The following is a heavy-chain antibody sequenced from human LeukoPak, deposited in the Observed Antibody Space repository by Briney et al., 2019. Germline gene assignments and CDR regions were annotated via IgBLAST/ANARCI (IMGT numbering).Heavy chain of an antibody. CDR2: IWFDARDE. V-gene: IGHV3-33*01. CDR1: GFTFSGYG. J-gene: IGHJ5*02. Sequence: SGGSLRLSCVASGFTFSGYGMQWVRQAPGAGLQLVAAIWFDARDEYHTDSVKGRFTISRDNFKDTLYLQMNSLTVEDTAVYYCARHVFIGDPRWFDPWGQGTLVTVSS. D-gene: IGHD4-17*01. CDR3: ARHVFIGDPRWFDP.